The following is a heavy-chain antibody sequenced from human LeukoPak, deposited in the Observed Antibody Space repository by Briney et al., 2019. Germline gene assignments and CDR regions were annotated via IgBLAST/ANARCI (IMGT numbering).Heavy chain of an antibody. CDR2: XXXXXXX. V-gene: IGHV4-30-4*01. CDR3: ARGDWSSSIDY. J-gene: IGHJ4*02. D-gene: IGHD6-6*01. CDR1: GGSIIXXDFY. Sequence: SQTLSLTCTVSGGSIIXXDFYWIWIRQPPGKGXEWIXYXXXXXXXXXXXXXXSXXTXSXDTSKNQFSLKLSSVTAADTAVYYCARGDWSSSIDYWGQGTLVTVSS.